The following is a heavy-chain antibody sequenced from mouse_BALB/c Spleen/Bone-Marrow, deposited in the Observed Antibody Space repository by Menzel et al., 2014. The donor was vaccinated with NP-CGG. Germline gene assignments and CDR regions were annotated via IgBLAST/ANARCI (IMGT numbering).Heavy chain of an antibody. D-gene: IGHD2-2*01. CDR1: GFTFSSNG. CDR3: ARNYYGYDGYFDY. Sequence: EVMLVESGGGLVKPGGSLKLSCAASGFTFSSNGMSWVRQTPEKRLEWVATISGGGNYTYYPDSVKGRFTISRDNAKNNLYLQMSSLRSEDTALYYCARNYYGYDGYFDYWGQGTTRTVSS. V-gene: IGHV5-9-2*01. J-gene: IGHJ2*01. CDR2: ISGGGNYT.